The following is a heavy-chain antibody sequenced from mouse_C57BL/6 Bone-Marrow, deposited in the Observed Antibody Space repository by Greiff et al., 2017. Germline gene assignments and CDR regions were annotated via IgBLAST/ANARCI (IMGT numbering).Heavy chain of an antibody. CDR3: ARCGSSPFAY. D-gene: IGHD1-1*01. Sequence: VKLMESGAELARPGASVKLSCKASGYTFTSYGISWVKQRTGQGLEWIGEIYPRSGNTYYNEKFKGKATLTADKSSSTAYMELRSLTSEDSAVYFCARCGSSPFAYWGQGTLVTVSA. V-gene: IGHV1-81*01. J-gene: IGHJ3*01. CDR2: IYPRSGNT. CDR1: GYTFTSYG.